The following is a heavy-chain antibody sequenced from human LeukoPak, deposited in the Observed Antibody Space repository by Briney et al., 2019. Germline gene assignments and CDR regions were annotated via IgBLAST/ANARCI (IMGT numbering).Heavy chain of an antibody. Sequence: GASVKVSCKASGYTFTSYGISWVRQAPGQGLERMGWISAYNGNTNYAQKLQGRVTMTTDTSTSTAYMELRSLRSDDTAVYYCARAENCGGDCYSDYWGQGTLVTVSS. CDR1: GYTFTSYG. D-gene: IGHD2-21*02. CDR3: ARAENCGGDCYSDY. J-gene: IGHJ4*02. V-gene: IGHV1-18*01. CDR2: ISAYNGNT.